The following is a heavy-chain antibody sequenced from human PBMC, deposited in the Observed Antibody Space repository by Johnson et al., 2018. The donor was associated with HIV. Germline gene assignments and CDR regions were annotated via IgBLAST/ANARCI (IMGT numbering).Heavy chain of an antibody. D-gene: IGHD3-22*01. J-gene: IGHJ3*02. Sequence: VQLVESGGGLVQPGRSLRLSCAASGFTFSSYGMHWVRQAPGKGLEWVAVIWYDGSDKYYADSVKGRFTISRDNSRNTVYLQMNSLRVEDTAVYYCAKGCRWLLERTYAFDIWGQVTMVTVSS. CDR3: AKGCRWLLERTYAFDI. V-gene: IGHV3-33*06. CDR2: IWYDGSDK. CDR1: GFTFSSYG.